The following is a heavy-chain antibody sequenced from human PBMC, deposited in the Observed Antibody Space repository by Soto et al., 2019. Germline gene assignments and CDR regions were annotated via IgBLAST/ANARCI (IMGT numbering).Heavy chain of an antibody. CDR3: ARDTPAKGSYFDY. CDR2: TYYKSKWYN. D-gene: IGHD1-26*01. CDR1: GDSVSSNSVA. J-gene: IGHJ4*02. Sequence: QTLSLTCAISGDSVSSNSVAWNWIRQSPSRGLEWLGRTYYKSKWYNDYAVSVKSRITINPDTSKNQFSLQLNSVTPEDTAVYYCARDTPAKGSYFDYWGQGTLVTVSS. V-gene: IGHV6-1*01.